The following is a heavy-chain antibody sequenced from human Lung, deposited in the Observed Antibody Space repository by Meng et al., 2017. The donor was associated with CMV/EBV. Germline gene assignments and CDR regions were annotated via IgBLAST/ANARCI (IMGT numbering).Heavy chain of an antibody. Sequence: ASGFTFSTYGMHWVRQAPGKGLEWVAFIRYDGRNKQYADSVKGRFTISRDSFKNTLSLQMNSLRVEDTAVYYCARSYADFWSGCAAPWGQGTLVTVSS. D-gene: IGHD3-3*01. J-gene: IGHJ5*02. V-gene: IGHV3-30*02. CDR3: ARSYADFWSGCAAP. CDR2: IRYDGRNK. CDR1: GFTFSTYG.